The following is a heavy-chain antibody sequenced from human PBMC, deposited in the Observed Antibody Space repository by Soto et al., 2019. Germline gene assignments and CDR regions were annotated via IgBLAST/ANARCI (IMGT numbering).Heavy chain of an antibody. CDR2: IYPGDSAT. Sequence: PGESLKISCXGSGYSFTTYWIGWVRQMPGKGLEWMGIIYPGDSATRYSPSFQGQVTISADNSISTAYLQWSSLKASDTPMYYCARYYHYVSGLDYWGRGTLVTVSS. D-gene: IGHD3-16*01. V-gene: IGHV5-51*01. J-gene: IGHJ4*02. CDR1: GYSFTTYW. CDR3: ARYYHYVSGLDY.